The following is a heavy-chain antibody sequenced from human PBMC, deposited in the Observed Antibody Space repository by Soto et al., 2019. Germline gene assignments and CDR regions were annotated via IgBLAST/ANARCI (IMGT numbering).Heavy chain of an antibody. CDR1: VHSIISTNC. D-gene: IGHD6-19*01. Sequence: SSTXSLTWSVGVHSIISTNCWHCFRQSPDKGLDWIGEIHHGGNINYNPSLKSRVTISMYKSKNQFSLKLNSVTAADTAVHYRDRVRNYRSTTQCYKETWGPGPLV. V-gene: IGHV4-4*02. CDR2: IHHGGNI. CDR3: DRVRNYRSTTQCYKET. J-gene: IGHJ4*02.